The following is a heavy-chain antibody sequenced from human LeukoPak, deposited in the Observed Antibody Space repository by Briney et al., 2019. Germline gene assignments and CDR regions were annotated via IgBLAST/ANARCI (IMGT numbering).Heavy chain of an antibody. CDR1: GGSIRSSYYY. D-gene: IGHD6-13*01. J-gene: IGHJ6*02. CDR3: ARNDQTGYSSSWYGRYYYYGMDV. Sequence: PSETLSLTCTVSGGSIRSSYYYWSWIRQPPGKGLEWIGEINHSGSTNYNPSLKSRVTISVDTSKNQFSLKLSSVTAADTAVYYCARNDQTGYSSSWYGRYYYYGMDVWGQGTTVTVSS. CDR2: INHSGST. V-gene: IGHV4-39*07.